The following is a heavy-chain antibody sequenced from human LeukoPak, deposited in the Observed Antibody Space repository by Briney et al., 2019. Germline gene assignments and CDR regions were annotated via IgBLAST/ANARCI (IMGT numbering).Heavy chain of an antibody. J-gene: IGHJ4*02. V-gene: IGHV3-21*01. CDR3: AREQRAYYFDY. Sequence: GGSLRLSCAASGFTFSSYSMNWVRRAPGKGLEWVSSISSSSSYIYYADSVKGRFTISRDNAKNSLYLQMNSLRSEDTAVYYCAREQRAYYFDYWGQGTLVTVSS. CDR2: ISSSSSYI. D-gene: IGHD6-25*01. CDR1: GFTFSSYS.